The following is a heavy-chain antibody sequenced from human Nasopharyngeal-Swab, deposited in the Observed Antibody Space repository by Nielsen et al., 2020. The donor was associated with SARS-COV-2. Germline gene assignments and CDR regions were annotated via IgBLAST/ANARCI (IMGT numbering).Heavy chain of an antibody. CDR2: ISGSGSYI. J-gene: IGHJ4*02. CDR3: ARVGWWFHYYFDY. Sequence: GESLKISCAASGFTFSYYSMSWVRQAPGKGLEWVSSISGSGSYIYYADSVKGRFTISRDNAKNSLYLQMNSLRVEDTAVYYCARVGWWFHYYFDYWGQGTLATVSS. V-gene: IGHV3-21*01. CDR1: GFTFSYYS. D-gene: IGHD2-15*01.